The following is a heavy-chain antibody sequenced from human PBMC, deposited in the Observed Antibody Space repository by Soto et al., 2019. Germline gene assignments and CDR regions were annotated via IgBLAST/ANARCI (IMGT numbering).Heavy chain of an antibody. Sequence: QVQLQESGPGLVKPSETVSVTCNVSGGSTSGYYWTWIRQSPGKGLDWIGYIHSSGTTTYNPSLKSQVTISIDTSKNQVYLRVTSVTAADTAIYYCARHKKWAEQGWFDPWGQGTQVTVSS. D-gene: IGHD1-26*01. CDR1: GGSTSGYY. CDR2: IHSSGTT. J-gene: IGHJ5*02. CDR3: ARHKKWAEQGWFDP. V-gene: IGHV4-59*01.